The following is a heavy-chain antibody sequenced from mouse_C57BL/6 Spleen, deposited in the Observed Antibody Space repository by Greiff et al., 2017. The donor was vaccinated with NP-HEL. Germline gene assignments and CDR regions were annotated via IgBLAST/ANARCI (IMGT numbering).Heavy chain of an antibody. V-gene: IGHV1-39*01. CDR1: GYSFTDYN. CDR2: INPNYGTT. Sequence: VHVKQSGPELVKPGASVKISCKASGYSFTDYNMNWVKQSNGKSLEWIGVINPNYGTTSYNQKFKGKATLTVDQSSSTAYMQLSSLTSEDSAVYYCARDSSGYPYYLDYWGQGTTLTVSS. CDR3: ARDSSGYPYYLDY. J-gene: IGHJ2*01. D-gene: IGHD3-2*02.